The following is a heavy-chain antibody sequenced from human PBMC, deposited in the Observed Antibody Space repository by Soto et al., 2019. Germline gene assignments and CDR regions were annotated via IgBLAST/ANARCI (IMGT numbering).Heavy chain of an antibody. CDR3: ARDRTHLKQWLVLGWFDP. J-gene: IGHJ5*02. V-gene: IGHV1-69*06. Sequence: QVQLVQSGAEVKKPGSSVKVSCKASGGTFSSYAISWVRQAPGQGLEWMGGIIPIFGTANYAQKFQGRVTITADKCTSAAYMELSSLRSEDTAVYYCARDRTHLKQWLVLGWFDPWGQGTLVTVSS. CDR1: GGTFSSYA. CDR2: IIPIFGTA. D-gene: IGHD6-19*01.